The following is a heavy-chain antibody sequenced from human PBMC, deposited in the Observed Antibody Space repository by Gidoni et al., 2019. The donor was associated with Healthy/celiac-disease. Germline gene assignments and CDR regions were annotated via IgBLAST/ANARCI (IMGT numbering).Heavy chain of an antibody. CDR3: AREVAGIAARPVDY. J-gene: IGHJ4*02. D-gene: IGHD6-6*01. Sequence: QVQLVQSGAEVKKPGASVKVSCKASGYTFTGYYMHWVRQAPGQGLEWMGWINPNSGGTNYAQKCQGRVTMTRDTSISTAYMELSRLRSDDTAVYYCAREVAGIAARPVDYWGQGTLVTVSS. V-gene: IGHV1-2*02. CDR1: GYTFTGYY. CDR2: INPNSGGT.